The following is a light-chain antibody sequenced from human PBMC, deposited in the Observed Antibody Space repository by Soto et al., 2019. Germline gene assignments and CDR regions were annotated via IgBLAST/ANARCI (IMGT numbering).Light chain of an antibody. CDR1: RSVSRNY. CDR3: QQYVTSPLT. J-gene: IGKJ4*01. V-gene: IGKV3-20*01. Sequence: EIVLTQSPATLALSPGERATLSCRASRSVSRNYLAWYQQKPGQAPRLLIYEASSRSTGIPDRFSGSASGTDFTLTISRLETEDFAVYYCQQYVTSPLTFGGGTKVEIK. CDR2: EAS.